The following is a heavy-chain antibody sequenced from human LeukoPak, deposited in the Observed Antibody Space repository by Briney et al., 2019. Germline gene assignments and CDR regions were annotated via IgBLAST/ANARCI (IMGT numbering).Heavy chain of an antibody. V-gene: IGHV3-23*01. D-gene: IGHD3-16*01. CDR2: ISGSGGTT. CDR1: GFTFSSFV. J-gene: IGHJ4*02. Sequence: GGSLRLSCAASGFTFSSFVLNWVRQAPGNGPEWVSTISGSGGTTYYADSVKGRFTISRDNSKNTLYLQMNSLRAEDTAVYYCVLRGGATDYWGQGTLVTVSS. CDR3: VLRGGATDY.